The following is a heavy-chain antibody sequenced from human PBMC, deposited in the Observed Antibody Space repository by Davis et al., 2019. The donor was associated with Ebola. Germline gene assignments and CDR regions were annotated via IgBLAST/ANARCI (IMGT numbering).Heavy chain of an antibody. CDR2: VIPVFGTT. CDR1: GGTFSSYT. Sequence: SVQVSCKASGGTFSSYTITWVRQAPGQGLEWMGWVIPVFGTTNYAQKFQGRVTLTADESTSTAYMALTNLRSDDTAVYYCAREVGETKLDQWGQGTLVTVSS. V-gene: IGHV1-69*13. J-gene: IGHJ4*02. CDR3: AREVGETKLDQ. D-gene: IGHD1-26*01.